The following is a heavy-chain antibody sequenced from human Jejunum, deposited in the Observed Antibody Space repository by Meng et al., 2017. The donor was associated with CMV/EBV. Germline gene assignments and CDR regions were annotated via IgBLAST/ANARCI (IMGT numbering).Heavy chain of an antibody. Sequence: VTGDSNSSSSDYWGWVRQPPGKGLEWIASIYYSGNTYYNPTLKSRVTISVDTSRNRFSLKLTSVTAADTAVYYCARLPWRYYFDNWGQGTLVTVSS. CDR3: ARLPWRYYFDN. D-gene: IGHD1-1*01. CDR2: IYYSGNT. CDR1: GDSNSSSSDY. J-gene: IGHJ4*02. V-gene: IGHV4-39*07.